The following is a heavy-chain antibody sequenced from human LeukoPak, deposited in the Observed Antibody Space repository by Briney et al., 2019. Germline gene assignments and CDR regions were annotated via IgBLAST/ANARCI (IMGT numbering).Heavy chain of an antibody. CDR3: ARVRKDTAMAIRWYFDL. CDR1: GGSISSGSFS. J-gene: IGHJ2*01. CDR2: ISHSDST. D-gene: IGHD5-18*01. V-gene: IGHV4-30-2*01. Sequence: SETLSLTCAVSGGSISSGSFSWTWIRQPPGKDLEWIGYISHSDSTYYNPFLKSRVTISLDRSENQFSLRLSSVTAADTAVYYCARVRKDTAMAIRWYFDLWGRGTLVTVSS.